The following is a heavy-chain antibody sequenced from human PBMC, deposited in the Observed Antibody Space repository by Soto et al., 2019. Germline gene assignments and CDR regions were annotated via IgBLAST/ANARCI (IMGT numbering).Heavy chain of an antibody. V-gene: IGHV1-18*01. J-gene: IGHJ5*02. Sequence: ASVKVSCNASGYTFTSYGISWVRQAPGQGLEWMGWISAYNGNTNYAQKLQGRVTMTTDTSTSTAYMELRSLRSDDTAVYYCAREDYYDSSGPNWFDPWGQGTLVTVSS. CDR3: AREDYYDSSGPNWFDP. CDR1: GYTFTSYG. D-gene: IGHD3-22*01. CDR2: ISAYNGNT.